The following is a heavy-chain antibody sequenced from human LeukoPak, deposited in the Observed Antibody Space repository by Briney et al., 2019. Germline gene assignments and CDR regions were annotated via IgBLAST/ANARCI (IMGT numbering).Heavy chain of an antibody. CDR3: ARGGSLFSFDY. CDR1: GFTFSSYA. D-gene: IGHD3-16*01. V-gene: IGHV3-30-3*01. Sequence: PGGSLRLSCAASGFTFSSYAMHWVRQAPGKGLEWVAVISYDGSNKYYADSVKGRFTISRDNSKNTLYLQMNSLRAEDTAVYYCARGGSLFSFDYWGQGTLVTVSS. J-gene: IGHJ4*02. CDR2: ISYDGSNK.